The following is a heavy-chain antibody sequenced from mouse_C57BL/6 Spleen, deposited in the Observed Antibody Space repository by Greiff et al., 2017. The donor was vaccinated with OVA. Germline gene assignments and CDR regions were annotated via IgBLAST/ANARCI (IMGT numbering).Heavy chain of an antibody. CDR1: GFTFSDYG. CDR3: ARGGIYYSNYVGYFDV. J-gene: IGHJ1*03. V-gene: IGHV5-17*01. CDR2: ISSGSSTI. Sequence: EVMLVESGGGLVKPGGSLKLSCAASGFTFSDYGMHWVRQAPEKGLEWVAYISSGSSTIYYADTVKGRFTISRDNAKNTLFLQMTSLRSEDTAMYYCARGGIYYSNYVGYFDVWGTGTTVTVSS. D-gene: IGHD2-5*01.